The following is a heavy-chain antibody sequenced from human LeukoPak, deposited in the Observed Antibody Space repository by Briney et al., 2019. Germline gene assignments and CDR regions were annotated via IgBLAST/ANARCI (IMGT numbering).Heavy chain of an antibody. J-gene: IGHJ4*02. V-gene: IGHV4-34*01. D-gene: IGHD2-2*02. CDR2: INHSGST. CDR1: GGSFSGYY. Sequence: SGTLSLTCAVYGGSFSGYYWSWIRQPPGKGLEWIGEINHSGSTNYNPSLKSRVTISVDTSKNQFSLKLSSVTAADTAVYYCAAIRAPGYWGQGTLVTVSS. CDR3: AAIRAPGY.